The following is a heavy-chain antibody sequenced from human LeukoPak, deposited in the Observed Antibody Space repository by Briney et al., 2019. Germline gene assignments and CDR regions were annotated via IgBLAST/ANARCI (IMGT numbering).Heavy chain of an antibody. V-gene: IGHV3-23*01. CDR1: GFTFSSYA. D-gene: IGHD1-26*01. Sequence: PGGSLRLSCAASGFTFSSYAMGWVRQAPGKGLEWVSAISGSGGSTYYADSVKGRFTISRDNSKNTLYLQMNSLRAEDTAVYYCAKDPQIVGATSYYFDYWGQGTLVTVSS. J-gene: IGHJ4*02. CDR3: AKDPQIVGATSYYFDY. CDR2: ISGSGGST.